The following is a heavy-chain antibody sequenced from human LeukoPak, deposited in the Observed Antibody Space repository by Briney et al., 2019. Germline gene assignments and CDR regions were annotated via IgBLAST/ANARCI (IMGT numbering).Heavy chain of an antibody. CDR1: RVTFSGYT. CDR3: ARGGAYYDILTGYYTYFDY. D-gene: IGHD3-9*01. V-gene: IGHV3-21*01. J-gene: IGHJ4*02. CDR2: ISSRSSDI. Sequence: GGSLRLSCTASRVTFSGYTMNWVRQAPGKGLEWVSSISSRSSDIYYTDSVKGRFTISRDNAKNSLYLQMNSLRAEDTAVYYCARGGAYYDILTGYYTYFDYWGQGTLVTVSS.